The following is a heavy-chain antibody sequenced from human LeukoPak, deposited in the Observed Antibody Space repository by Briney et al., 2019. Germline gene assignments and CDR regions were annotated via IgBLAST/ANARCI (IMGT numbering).Heavy chain of an antibody. CDR3: ARYDPIVVVTPGAFDI. V-gene: IGHV1-18*01. CDR2: ISAYNGNT. Sequence: GSSVKVSCKASGGTFSSYSISWVRQAPGQGLEWMGWISAYNGNTNYAQKLQGRVTMTTDTSTSTAYMELSSLRSEDTAVYYCARYDPIVVVTPGAFDIWGQGTMVTVSS. J-gene: IGHJ3*02. D-gene: IGHD2-21*02. CDR1: GGTFSSYS.